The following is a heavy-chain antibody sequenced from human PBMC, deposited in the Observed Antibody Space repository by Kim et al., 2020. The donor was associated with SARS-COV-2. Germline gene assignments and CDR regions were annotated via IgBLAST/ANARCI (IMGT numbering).Heavy chain of an antibody. CDR2: MNPNSGNT. V-gene: IGHV1-8*01. J-gene: IGHJ6*03. CDR1: GYTFTSYD. CDR3: ARGLLVRGIFYYYYYMDV. D-gene: IGHD3-10*01. Sequence: ASVKVSCKASGYTFTSYDINWVRQATGQGLEWMGWMNPNSGNTGYAQKFQGRVTMTRNTSINTAYMELCSLRSEDTAVYYCARGLLVRGIFYYYYYMDVWGKGTTVTVSS.